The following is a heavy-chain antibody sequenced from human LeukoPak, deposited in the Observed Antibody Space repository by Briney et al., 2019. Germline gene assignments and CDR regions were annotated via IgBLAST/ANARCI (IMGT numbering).Heavy chain of an antibody. CDR2: ISSSSSYI. J-gene: IGHJ4*02. CDR1: GFTFSSYS. D-gene: IGHD3-3*01. CDR3: ARDSTIFGVVAHPLDY. Sequence: PGGSLGLSCAASGFTFSSYSMNWVRQAPGKGLEWVSSISSSSSYIYYADSVKGRFTISRDNAKNSLYLQMNSLRAEDTAVYYCARDSTIFGVVAHPLDYWGQGTLVTVSS. V-gene: IGHV3-21*01.